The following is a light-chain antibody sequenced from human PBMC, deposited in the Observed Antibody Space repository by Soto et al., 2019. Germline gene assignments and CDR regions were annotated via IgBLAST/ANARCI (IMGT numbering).Light chain of an antibody. Sequence: DIPMTQSPSSLSAAVGDRVTITCRASQTIERYLNWYQQRPGKPPTLLIFAASNLEDGVPQRFTASGSGTDFTLTISGLQPEDFATYYCQQTSGPPRTFGQGTKVEVK. CDR3: QQTSGPPRT. J-gene: IGKJ1*01. CDR1: QTIERY. V-gene: IGKV1-39*01. CDR2: AAS.